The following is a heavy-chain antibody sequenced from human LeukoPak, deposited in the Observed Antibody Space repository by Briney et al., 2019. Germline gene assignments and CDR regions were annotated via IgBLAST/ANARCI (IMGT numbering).Heavy chain of an antibody. CDR3: ATVAAAGTVSWYMDV. J-gene: IGHJ6*03. V-gene: IGHV3-7*01. CDR1: GFTFSSYW. CDR2: IKQDGSEK. Sequence: GGSLRLSCAASGFTFSSYWMSWVRQAPGKGLEWVANIKQDGSEKYYVDSVKGRFTISRDNAKNSLFLQMNSLRAEDTAGYYCATVAAAGTVSWYMDVWGKGTTVTISS. D-gene: IGHD6-13*01.